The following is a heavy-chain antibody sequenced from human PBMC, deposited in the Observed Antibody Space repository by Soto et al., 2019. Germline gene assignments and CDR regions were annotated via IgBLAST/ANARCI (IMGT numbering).Heavy chain of an antibody. J-gene: IGHJ3*01. CDR3: ARGGSSDWQVAFDF. V-gene: IGHV4-34*01. CDR1: GGSFSGYF. Sequence: SETLSLTCAVYGGSFSGYFWNWIRQTPGEGLEWIGKVNHNGRNNYNPSLKSRVTISLDMSKNQISLKLTSVTAADTAVYYCARGGSSDWQVAFDFWGQGTMVTVSS. CDR2: VNHNGRN. D-gene: IGHD6-19*01.